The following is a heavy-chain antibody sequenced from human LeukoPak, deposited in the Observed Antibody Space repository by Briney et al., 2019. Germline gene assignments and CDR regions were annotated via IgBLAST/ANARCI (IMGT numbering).Heavy chain of an antibody. CDR2: IYPGDSDT. CDR1: GYSFSSYW. CDR3: AIKWDLYWFDP. D-gene: IGHD1-26*01. J-gene: IGHJ5*02. V-gene: IGHV5-51*01. Sequence: GESLKISCKGSGYSFSSYWIGWVRQMPGKGLEWMGIIYPGDSDTRYSPAFQGQVTISADKSISTAYLQWNSLKASDTAMYYCAIKWDLYWFDPWGQGTLVTVSS.